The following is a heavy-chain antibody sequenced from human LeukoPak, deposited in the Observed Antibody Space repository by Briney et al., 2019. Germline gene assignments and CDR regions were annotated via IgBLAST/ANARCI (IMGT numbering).Heavy chain of an antibody. J-gene: IGHJ4*02. V-gene: IGHV3-33*01. CDR2: IWYDGSNK. Sequence: PGGSLRLSCAASGFTFSSYGMHWVRQAPGKGLEWVAVIWYDGSNKYYADSVKGRFTISRDNSKNTLYLQMNSLRAEDTAVYYCARDHEVTARFDHWGQGTLVTVSS. CDR3: ARDHEVTARFDH. CDR1: GFTFSSYG. D-gene: IGHD2-21*02.